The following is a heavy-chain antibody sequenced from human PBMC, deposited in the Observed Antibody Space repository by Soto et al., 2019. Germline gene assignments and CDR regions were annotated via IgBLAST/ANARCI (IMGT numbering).Heavy chain of an antibody. V-gene: IGHV1-18*01. D-gene: IGHD3-22*01. Sequence: ASVKVSCKASGYTFTSYGISWVRQAPGQGLEWMGWISAYNGNTNYAQKLQGRVTMTTDTSTSTAYMELRSLRSDDTAVYYCAREEPTYYYDSSGYYYGMDVWGQGTTVTVSS. J-gene: IGHJ6*02. CDR2: ISAYNGNT. CDR1: GYTFTSYG. CDR3: AREEPTYYYDSSGYYYGMDV.